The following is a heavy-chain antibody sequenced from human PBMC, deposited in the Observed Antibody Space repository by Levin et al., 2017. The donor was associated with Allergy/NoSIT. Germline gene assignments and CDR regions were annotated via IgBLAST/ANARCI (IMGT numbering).Heavy chain of an antibody. V-gene: IGHV4-39*02. Sequence: SETLSLTCTVSGGSISTSTYHWGWIRQPPGTGLEWIGSIYYRGNVYYSPSLESRVTLFVDTSNNHFSLKLRSVTAADTAMYYCARLFNGCPGDIWGQGTMVTVSS. J-gene: IGHJ3*02. CDR1: GGSISTSTYH. CDR3: ARLFNGCPGDI. CDR2: IYYRGNV. D-gene: IGHD5-24*01.